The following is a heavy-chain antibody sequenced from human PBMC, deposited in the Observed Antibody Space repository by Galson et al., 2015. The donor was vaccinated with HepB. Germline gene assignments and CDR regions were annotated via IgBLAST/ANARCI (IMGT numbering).Heavy chain of an antibody. J-gene: IGHJ5*02. D-gene: IGHD4-17*01. Sequence: SLRLSCAASGFSFSDYYMSWIRQAPGKGLEWISYISASSTYTTYADSVKGRFTISRDNAKKSLYLQMNSLRAEDTAVYYCARDGDYLSYRPHWFDPGGQGTLVTVSS. CDR2: ISASSTYT. CDR3: ARDGDYLSYRPHWFDP. CDR1: GFSFSDYY. V-gene: IGHV3-11*06.